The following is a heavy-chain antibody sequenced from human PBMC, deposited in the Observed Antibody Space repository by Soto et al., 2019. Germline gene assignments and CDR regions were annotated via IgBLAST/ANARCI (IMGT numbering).Heavy chain of an antibody. Sequence: ASVKVSCKASGYTFTSYGISWVRQAPGQGLEWMGWISAYNGNTNYAQKLQGRVTMTTDTSTSTAYMELRSLRSDDTAVYYCATARFRDSSVDYWGQGTLVTVSS. CDR3: ATARFRDSSVDY. D-gene: IGHD3-22*01. CDR2: ISAYNGNT. CDR1: GYTFTSYG. J-gene: IGHJ4*02. V-gene: IGHV1-18*01.